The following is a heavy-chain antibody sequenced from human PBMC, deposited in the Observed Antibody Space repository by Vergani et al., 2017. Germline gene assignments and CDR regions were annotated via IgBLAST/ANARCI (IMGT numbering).Heavy chain of an antibody. Sequence: EVQLLESGGGLVQPGGSRRLSCAGAGFTFDTYTMAYVRQAPGKGLEWVATTSSGGGDIFYADSVKGRFTISRDNLKNTLFLQMNSLKDEDTAVYYCTTAWGLYYLHGEYFQYWGRGTLVSVSS. CDR1: GFTFDTYT. CDR3: TTAWGLYYLHGEYFQY. CDR2: TSSGGGDI. V-gene: IGHV3-23*01. J-gene: IGHJ1*01. D-gene: IGHD3-10*01.